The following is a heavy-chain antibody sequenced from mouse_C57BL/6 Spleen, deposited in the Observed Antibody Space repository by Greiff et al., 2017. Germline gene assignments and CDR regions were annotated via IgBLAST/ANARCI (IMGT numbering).Heavy chain of an antibody. Sequence: QVQLQQSGPELVKPGASVKISCKASGYTFTDYYINWVKQRPGQGLEWIGWIFPGSGSTYYNEKFKGTAPLTVDKSSSTACMLLSSLTSEDSAVYFCARRPGSPVPYAMDYWGQGTSVTVSS. V-gene: IGHV1-75*01. CDR3: ARRPGSPVPYAMDY. D-gene: IGHD1-1*01. J-gene: IGHJ4*01. CDR1: GYTFTDYY. CDR2: IFPGSGST.